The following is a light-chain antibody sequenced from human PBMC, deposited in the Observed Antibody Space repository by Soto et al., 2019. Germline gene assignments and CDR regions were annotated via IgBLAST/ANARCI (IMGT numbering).Light chain of an antibody. V-gene: IGKV3-15*01. CDR3: QQYNNWPLT. J-gene: IGKJ4*01. CDR2: GAS. CDR1: QSVSSN. Sequence: EIVMAQSQATLSVSPGERATLSCRASQSVSSNLAWYQQKPGQAPRLLIYGASSRATGIPARFSGSGFGTEFTLTISSLQSEDFAVYYCQQYNNWPLTFGGGTKVESK.